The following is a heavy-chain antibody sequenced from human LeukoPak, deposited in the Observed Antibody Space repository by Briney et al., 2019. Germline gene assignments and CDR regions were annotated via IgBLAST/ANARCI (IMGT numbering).Heavy chain of an antibody. Sequence: ASVKVSCKASGYTFTSYAMNWVRQAPGQGLEWMGRINPNSGDTNYAQKFQGRVTMTRDTSISTAYMELSGLRSDDTAVYYCARVGNTYRDAFDIWAQGTMVTVSS. J-gene: IGHJ3*02. CDR1: GYTFTSYA. CDR2: INPNSGDT. D-gene: IGHD2/OR15-2a*01. V-gene: IGHV1-2*02. CDR3: ARVGNTYRDAFDI.